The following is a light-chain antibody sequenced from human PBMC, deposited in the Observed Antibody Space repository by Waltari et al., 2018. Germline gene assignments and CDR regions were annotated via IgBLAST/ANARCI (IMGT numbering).Light chain of an antibody. CDR1: QSLSRA. V-gene: IGKV3-20*01. CDR3: QHYVRLPVT. CDR2: GAS. J-gene: IGKJ1*01. Sequence: EIVLTQSPGTLSLSPGERATLPCRASQSLSRALAWYQHKPGQAPRLLIYGASTRATGIPDRFSGSGYGTDFSLTITRLEPEDFAVYYCQHYVRLPVTFGQGTKVDI.